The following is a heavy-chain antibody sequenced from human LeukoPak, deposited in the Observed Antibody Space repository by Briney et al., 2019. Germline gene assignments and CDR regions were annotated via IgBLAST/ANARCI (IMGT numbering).Heavy chain of an antibody. V-gene: IGHV4-59*01. CDR3: ARDASYCSSTSCPLAWFDP. CDR1: SGSISSYY. D-gene: IGHD2-2*01. Sequence: SETLSLTCTVSSGSISSYYWSWIRQPAGKGLEWIGYIYYSGSTNYNPSLKSRVTISVDTSKNQFSLKLSSVTAADTAVYYCARDASYCSSTSCPLAWFDPWGQGTLVTVSS. CDR2: IYYSGST. J-gene: IGHJ5*02.